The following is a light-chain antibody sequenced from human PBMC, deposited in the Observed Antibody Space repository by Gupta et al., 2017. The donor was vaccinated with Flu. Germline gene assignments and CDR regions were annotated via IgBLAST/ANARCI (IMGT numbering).Light chain of an antibody. CDR2: GAS. CDR1: QSVSSN. CDR3: QQYKNWPQT. Sequence: EIVMTQSPATLSVSPGERATLSCRASQSVSSNLAWYQQKPGQAPRLLIYGASTRATGIPARFSGSGSGTEFTRTISSLQSEDFAVYYCQQYKNWPQTFGQGTKVEIK. V-gene: IGKV3-15*01. J-gene: IGKJ1*01.